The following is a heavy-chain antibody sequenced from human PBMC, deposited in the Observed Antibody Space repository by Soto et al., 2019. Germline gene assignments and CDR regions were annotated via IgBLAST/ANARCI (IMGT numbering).Heavy chain of an antibody. Sequence: ASVKVSCKASGFTFTSSAVQWVRQARGQRLEWIGWIVVGSGNTNYAQKFQERVTITRDMSTSTAYMELSSLRSEDTAVYYCAAEGHPLSTYDSSGYYHFDYWGQGTLVTVSS. CDR3: AAEGHPLSTYDSSGYYHFDY. CDR2: IVVGSGNT. V-gene: IGHV1-58*01. CDR1: GFTFTSSA. J-gene: IGHJ4*02. D-gene: IGHD3-22*01.